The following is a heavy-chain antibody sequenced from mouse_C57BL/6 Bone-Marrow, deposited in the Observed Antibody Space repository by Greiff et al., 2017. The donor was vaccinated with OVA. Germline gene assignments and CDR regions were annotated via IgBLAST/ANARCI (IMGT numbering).Heavy chain of an antibody. J-gene: IGHJ2*01. CDR2: IDPENGNT. Sequence: VQLQQSGAELVRPGASVKLSCTASGFNIKDDYMHWVKQRPEQGLEWIGWIDPENGNTKYAPKFQGKATITADTSSNTAYLQLSSLTSEDTAIYYCASVVADYWGQGTTLTVSS. V-gene: IGHV14-4*01. CDR1: GFNIKDDY. CDR3: ASVVADY. D-gene: IGHD1-1*01.